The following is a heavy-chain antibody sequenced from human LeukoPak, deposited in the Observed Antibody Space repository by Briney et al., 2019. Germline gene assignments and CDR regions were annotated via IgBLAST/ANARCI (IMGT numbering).Heavy chain of an antibody. CDR3: ARVSEYNWFDP. CDR1: GFNFCSFR. J-gene: IGHJ5*02. V-gene: IGHV3-21*01. Sequence: GGSLTLFRAASGFNFCSFRMKWVRHAPGKGLEAVSSICSSSRYIYYADSVKSRFTISRDKAKNSLYLQMNSLRAEDTAVYYCARVSEYNWFDPWGQGTLVTVSS. D-gene: IGHD1-14*01. CDR2: ICSSSRYI.